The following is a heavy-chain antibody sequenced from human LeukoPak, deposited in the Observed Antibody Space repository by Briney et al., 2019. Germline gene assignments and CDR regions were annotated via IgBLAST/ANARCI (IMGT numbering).Heavy chain of an antibody. CDR3: AKDLGNWNDDLEFDY. Sequence: GRSLRLSCAASGFTFSSYAMSWVRQAPGKGLEWVSAISGSGGSTYYADSVKGRFTISRDNSKNTLYLQMNSLRAEDTAVYYCAKDLGNWNDDLEFDYWGQGTLVTVSS. D-gene: IGHD1-1*01. CDR2: ISGSGGST. V-gene: IGHV3-23*01. CDR1: GFTFSSYA. J-gene: IGHJ4*02.